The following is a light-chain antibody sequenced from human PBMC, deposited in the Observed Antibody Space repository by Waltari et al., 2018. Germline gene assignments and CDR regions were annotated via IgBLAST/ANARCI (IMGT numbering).Light chain of an antibody. V-gene: IGKV3-15*01. CDR2: GAS. CDR3: QQYNNWPHT. Sequence: IVTTQSPATLSVSPGDRATLSCRASQSVSSNLAWYQQKPGQAPRLLIYGASTRATGIPARFSGSGSGTEFTLTISSMQSEDFAVYYCQQYNNWPHTFGQGTKLEIK. J-gene: IGKJ2*01. CDR1: QSVSSN.